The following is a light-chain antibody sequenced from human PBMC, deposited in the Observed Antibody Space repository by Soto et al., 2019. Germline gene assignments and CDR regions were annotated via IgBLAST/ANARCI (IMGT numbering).Light chain of an antibody. Sequence: EIVLTQSPATLSLSPVERATLSCRASQSVSSYLAWYQQKPGQAPRLLIYGASNRAAGIPARFSGLGSGTDFTLTISSLEPEDFAVYYCQQRSNWPSITFGQGTRLEIK. V-gene: IGKV3-11*01. CDR3: QQRSNWPSIT. CDR1: QSVSSY. J-gene: IGKJ5*01. CDR2: GAS.